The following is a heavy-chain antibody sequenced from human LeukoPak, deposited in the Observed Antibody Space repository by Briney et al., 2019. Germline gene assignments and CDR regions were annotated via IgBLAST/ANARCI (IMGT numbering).Heavy chain of an antibody. V-gene: IGHV3-23*01. CDR2: ISGSGSST. D-gene: IGHD5-18*01. J-gene: IGHJ4*02. Sequence: PGGSLRLSCAASGFTFSSYAMTWVRQAPGKGLEWVSGISGSGSSTYYADSVKGRFTISRDNSKNTLCLQMNSLRAEDTAVYYCAKGRGNTAMVNFDYWGQGTLVTVSS. CDR3: AKGRGNTAMVNFDY. CDR1: GFTFSSYA.